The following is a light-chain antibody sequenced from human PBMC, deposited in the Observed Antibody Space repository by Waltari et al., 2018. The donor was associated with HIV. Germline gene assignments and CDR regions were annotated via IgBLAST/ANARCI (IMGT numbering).Light chain of an antibody. Sequence: SYELTQPPSVSVSPGQTAQITCSGDALPKQFVSWYRQKPGQAPLLVMYKDTERPSGIPERFTGSSSGTSVTLTINGVQAEDEGDYYCQSTDISGTFAVLGAGTKVTV. CDR1: ALPKQF. CDR2: KDT. J-gene: IGLJ1*01. V-gene: IGLV3-25*03. CDR3: QSTDISGTFAV.